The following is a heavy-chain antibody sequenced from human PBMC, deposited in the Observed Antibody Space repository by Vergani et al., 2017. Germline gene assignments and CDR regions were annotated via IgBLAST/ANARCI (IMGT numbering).Heavy chain of an antibody. CDR2: IYYDGSKK. CDR1: GFTFSTYA. J-gene: IGHJ6*03. D-gene: IGHD2-21*01. Sequence: QVQLLESGGGVVQPGRSLRLSCTSSGFTFSTYAMHWVRQAPGKGLEWVAIIYYDGSKKYYADSVKGRFTISRDNSRNTLDLLMSSLRAEDTAIYYCVREGSYCGSTTCRNPSYVYYYHMDVWGEGTTVTVSS. CDR3: VREGSYCGSTTCRNPSYVYYYHMDV. V-gene: IGHV3-33*01.